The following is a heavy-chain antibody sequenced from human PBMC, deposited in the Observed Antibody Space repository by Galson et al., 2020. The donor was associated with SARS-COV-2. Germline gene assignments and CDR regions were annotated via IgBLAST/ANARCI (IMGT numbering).Heavy chain of an antibody. J-gene: IGHJ1*01. D-gene: IGHD6-13*01. CDR1: GYSFTSYW. V-gene: IGHV5-51*01. CDR3: ARLERSSSWYVGEIYFQH. Sequence: KVSCKGSGYSFTSYWIGWVRQMPGKGLEWMGIIYPGDSDTRYSPSFQGQVTISADKSISTAYLQWSSLKASDTAMYYCARLERSSSWYVGEIYFQHWGQGTLVTVSS. CDR2: IYPGDSDT.